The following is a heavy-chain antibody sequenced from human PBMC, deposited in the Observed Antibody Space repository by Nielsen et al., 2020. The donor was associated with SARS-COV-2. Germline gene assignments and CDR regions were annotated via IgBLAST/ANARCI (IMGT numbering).Heavy chain of an antibody. CDR1: GYTFTSYA. D-gene: IGHD1/OR15-1a*01. J-gene: IGHJ4*02. CDR3: AREAGRGTRSGNERYFDF. CDR2: INAGNGNT. Sequence: ASVKVSCKASGYTFTSYAMHWVRQAPGQRLEWMGWINAGNGNTNYSQKFQGRVTITRDTSASTAYMGLARLNSEDTAIYYCAREAGRGTRSGNERYFDFWGQGTLVTVSS. V-gene: IGHV1-3*01.